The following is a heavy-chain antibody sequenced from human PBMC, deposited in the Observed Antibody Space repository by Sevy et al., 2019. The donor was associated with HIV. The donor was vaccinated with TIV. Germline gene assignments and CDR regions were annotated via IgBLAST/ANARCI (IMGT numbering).Heavy chain of an antibody. CDR2: ISYDGSNK. V-gene: IGHV3-30*03. CDR1: GFTFSSYG. J-gene: IGHJ3*02. D-gene: IGHD4-17*01. Sequence: GGSLRLSCAASGFTFSSYGMHWVRQAPGKGLEWVAVISYDGSNKYYADSVKGRFTISRDNSKNTLYLQMNSLRAEDTAVYYCGRDYGGNSGGAFDIWGQGTMVTVSS. CDR3: GRDYGGNSGGAFDI.